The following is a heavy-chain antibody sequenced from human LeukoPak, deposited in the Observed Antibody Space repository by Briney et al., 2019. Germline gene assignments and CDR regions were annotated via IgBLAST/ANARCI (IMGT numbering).Heavy chain of an antibody. V-gene: IGHV3-23*01. D-gene: IGHD3-10*01. J-gene: IGHJ4*02. CDR2: ISGSGGST. CDR3: AKEGSAYYYGSGTYWGPPDY. Sequence: GGSLRLSCAASGFTFSSYAMSWVRQAPGKGLEWVSAISGSGGSTYYADSVKGRFTISRDNSKNTLYLQMNSLRAEDTAVYYCAKEGSAYYYGSGTYWGPPDYWGQGTLVAVSS. CDR1: GFTFSSYA.